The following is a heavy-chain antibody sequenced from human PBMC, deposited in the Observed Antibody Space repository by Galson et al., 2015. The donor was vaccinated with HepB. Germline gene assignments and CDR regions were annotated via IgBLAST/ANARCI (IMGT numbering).Heavy chain of an antibody. J-gene: IGHJ4*02. Sequence: SLRLSCAASEFIFSDYGMHWVRQAPGKGLEWVALIWKDGTNKYYADSVKGRFTISRDNSENTLYLQMNSLRAEDSAVYYCVREVRNGWYYFDYWSQGTQVTVST. V-gene: IGHV3-33*01. D-gene: IGHD2-15*01. CDR1: EFIFSDYG. CDR2: IWKDGTNK. CDR3: VREVRNGWYYFDY.